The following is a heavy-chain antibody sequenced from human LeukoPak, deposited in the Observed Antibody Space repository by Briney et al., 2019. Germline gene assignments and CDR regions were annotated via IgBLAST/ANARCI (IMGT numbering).Heavy chain of an antibody. CDR3: ARVGHVRGVIRGQYYFDY. Sequence: ASVTVSCKASGYTFTSYGISWVRQAPGQGLEWMGWISAYSGNTNYAQKLQGRVTMTTDTSTSTAYMELRSLRSDDTTVYYCARVGHVRGVIRGQYYFDYWGQGTLVTVSS. D-gene: IGHD3-10*01. J-gene: IGHJ4*02. CDR1: GYTFTSYG. CDR2: ISAYSGNT. V-gene: IGHV1-18*01.